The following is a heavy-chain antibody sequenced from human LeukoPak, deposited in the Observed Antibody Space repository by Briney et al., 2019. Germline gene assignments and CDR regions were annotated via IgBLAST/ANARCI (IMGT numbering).Heavy chain of an antibody. J-gene: IGHJ5*02. CDR3: ARDVEEYSSSWGDNWFDP. CDR1: GYTFTGYY. V-gene: IGHV1-2*02. CDR2: INPNNGGT. D-gene: IGHD6-6*01. Sequence: ASVKVSCKASGYTFTGYYMHWVRQAPGQGLEWMGWINPNNGGTNYAQKFQGRVTMTRDTSISTAYMELSRLRSDDTAVYYCARDVEEYSSSWGDNWFDPWGQGTLVTVSS.